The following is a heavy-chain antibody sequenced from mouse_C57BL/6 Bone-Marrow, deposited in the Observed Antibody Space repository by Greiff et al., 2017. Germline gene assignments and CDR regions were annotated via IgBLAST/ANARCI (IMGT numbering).Heavy chain of an antibody. CDR3: ERGNVVATDYAMDY. CDR1: GYTFTDYN. Sequence: EVQLQQSGPELVKPGASVKMSWKASGYTFTDYNMHWVKQSHGQSLEWIGYINPNNGGTRYNQKFKGKATLTVNKSSSTAYMERRSLTSEDSAVXYCERGNVVATDYAMDYWGQGTSVTVSS. CDR2: INPNNGGT. J-gene: IGHJ4*01. D-gene: IGHD1-1*01. V-gene: IGHV1-22*01.